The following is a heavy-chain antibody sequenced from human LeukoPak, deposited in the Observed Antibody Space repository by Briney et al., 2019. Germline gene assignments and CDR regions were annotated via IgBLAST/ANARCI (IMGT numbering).Heavy chain of an antibody. V-gene: IGHV1-69*13. D-gene: IGHD3-3*01. J-gene: IGHJ4*02. CDR3: ARGRKSEVLRFLEPLDY. CDR1: GYTFTRYG. Sequence: ASVKVSCKDSGYTFTRYGLSWVRQAPGQGLEWMGGVIPFFNTSNYAQRFQGRVTITADESTSTASMELSSLRSEDTAVYYCARGRKSEVLRFLEPLDYWGQGTLVTVSS. CDR2: VIPFFNTS.